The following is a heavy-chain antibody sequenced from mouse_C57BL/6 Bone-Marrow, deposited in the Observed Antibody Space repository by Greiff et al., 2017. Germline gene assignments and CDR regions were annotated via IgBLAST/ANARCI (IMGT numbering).Heavy chain of an antibody. V-gene: IGHV1-69*01. Sequence: QVQLQQPGAELVMPGASVKLSCKASGYTFTSYWMHWVKQRPGQGLEWIGEIDPSDSYTNYNQKFKGKSTLTVDKSSSTAYMQLSSLTSEDSAVYYCARQGLTAFDYWGQGTTLTVSS. J-gene: IGHJ2*01. CDR2: IDPSDSYT. CDR1: GYTFTSYW. D-gene: IGHD3-3*01. CDR3: ARQGLTAFDY.